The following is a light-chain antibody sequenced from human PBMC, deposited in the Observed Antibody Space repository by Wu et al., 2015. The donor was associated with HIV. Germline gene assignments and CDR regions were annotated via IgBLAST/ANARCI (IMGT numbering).Light chain of an antibody. CDR1: QSITNY. CDR3: QQSYSAPCT. J-gene: IGKJ4*01. V-gene: IGKV1-39*01. Sequence: DIQMTQSPSSLSASVGDTVTITCRASQSITNYLNWYQQKPGRAPKLLIYAASTLQSGVPSKFSGSGSGTHFTPTITSLRPEDFATYYCQQSYSAPCTFGGGTKVEIK. CDR2: AAS.